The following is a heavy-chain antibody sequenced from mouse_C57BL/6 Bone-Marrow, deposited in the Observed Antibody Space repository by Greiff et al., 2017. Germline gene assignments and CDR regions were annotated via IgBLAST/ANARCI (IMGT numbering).Heavy chain of an antibody. D-gene: IGHD1-1*01. V-gene: IGHV5-6*01. J-gene: IGHJ1*03. CDR3: SGYYGSPCDFDV. CDR2: ISSGGGYT. CDR1: GFTFSSYG. Sequence: DVQLQESGGDLVKPGGSLKLSCAASGFTFSSYGMSWVRQTPDHRLEWVATISSGGGYTYYPDNVKGRVTMSRDNAKNTLYLQMSSLTSEDSAMXDCSGYYGSPCDFDVWGTGTTVTVSS.